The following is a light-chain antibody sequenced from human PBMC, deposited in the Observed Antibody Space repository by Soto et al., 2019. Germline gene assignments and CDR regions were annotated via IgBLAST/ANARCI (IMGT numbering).Light chain of an antibody. Sequence: EVVMTQSPATLSVSPGERATLSCRASQRVSSNLAWYQQKPCQAPRLLIYGASTRATGLPARFSSSGSGTEFTSTITSLQADDFAVYCCQSYNNWVYTFGQRTTLDIK. J-gene: IGKJ2*01. V-gene: IGKV3-15*01. CDR2: GAS. CDR1: QRVSSN. CDR3: QSYNNWVYT.